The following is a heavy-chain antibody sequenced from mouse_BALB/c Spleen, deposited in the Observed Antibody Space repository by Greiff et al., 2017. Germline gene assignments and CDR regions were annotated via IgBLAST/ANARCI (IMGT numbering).Heavy chain of an antibody. CDR3: ATNWDGFAY. CDR2: ISSGGGST. J-gene: IGHJ3*01. CDR1: GFAFSSYD. Sequence: EVKVVESGGGLVKPGGSLKLSCAASGFAFSSYDMSWVRQTPEKRLEWVAYISSGGGSTYYPDTVKGRFTISRDNAKNTLYLQMSSLKSEDTAMYCCATNWDGFAYWGQGTLVTVSA. D-gene: IGHD4-1*01. V-gene: IGHV5-12-1*01.